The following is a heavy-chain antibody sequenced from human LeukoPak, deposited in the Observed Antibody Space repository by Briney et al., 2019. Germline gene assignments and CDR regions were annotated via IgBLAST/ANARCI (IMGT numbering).Heavy chain of an antibody. CDR1: GFNFSNFD. Sequence: GGSLRLYCPASGFNFSNFDMIWVRQAPGKGLEWVSAISGSGDKTHYADSVKGRFTISRDNSKSVLYMQLNNLRLEDTAVYYCGEGHWGRGTLVTVSS. J-gene: IGHJ4*02. CDR2: ISGSGDKT. V-gene: IGHV3-23*01. CDR3: GEGH.